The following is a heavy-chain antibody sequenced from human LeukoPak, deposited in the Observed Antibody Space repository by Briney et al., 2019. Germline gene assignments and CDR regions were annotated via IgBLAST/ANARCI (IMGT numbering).Heavy chain of an antibody. D-gene: IGHD1-26*01. CDR2: IYYSGST. CDR1: GGSINSDTSY. Sequence: SGTLSLTCAVSGGSINSDTSYWGWVRQPPEKGLEWIGSIYYSGSTYYNPSLQSRVTISVDTSKNQFSLNLGSVTAADTAIYYCARHGTSWDEYFHHWGQGTLVTVSS. CDR3: ARHGTSWDEYFHH. J-gene: IGHJ1*01. V-gene: IGHV4-39*01.